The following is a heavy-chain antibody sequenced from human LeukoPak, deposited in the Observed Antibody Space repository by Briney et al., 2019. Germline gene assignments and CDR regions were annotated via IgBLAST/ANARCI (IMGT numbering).Heavy chain of an antibody. CDR2: IYYSGST. D-gene: IGHD6-19*01. CDR1: GGSISSSSYY. Sequence: PSETLSLTCTVSGGSISSSSYYWGWIRQPPGKGLEWIGSIYYSGSTYYNPSLKSRVTISVDTSKNQFSLKLSSVTAADTAVYYCARETYSSGWLVPIDSWGRGTLVTVSS. CDR3: ARETYSSGWLVPIDS. J-gene: IGHJ4*02. V-gene: IGHV4-39*02.